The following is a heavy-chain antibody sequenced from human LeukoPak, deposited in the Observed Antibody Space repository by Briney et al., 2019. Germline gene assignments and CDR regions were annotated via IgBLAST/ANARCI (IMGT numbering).Heavy chain of an antibody. CDR2: IYYSGST. Sequence: SETLSLTCTVSGGSINNYYWSWIRQPPGKGLEWIGYIYYSGSTNYNPSLKSRVTISVHTSKNQFSLKLSSVTAADTAVYYCAGDGNWNDRDVYYYYGMDVWGKGITVTVSS. V-gene: IGHV4-59*01. D-gene: IGHD1-1*01. J-gene: IGHJ6*04. CDR1: GGSINNYY. CDR3: AGDGNWNDRDVYYYYGMDV.